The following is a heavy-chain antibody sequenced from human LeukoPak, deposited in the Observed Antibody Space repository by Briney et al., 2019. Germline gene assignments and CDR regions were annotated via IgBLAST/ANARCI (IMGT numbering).Heavy chain of an antibody. CDR1: GGSIGSYH. CDR2: VHYTWNT. D-gene: IGHD5/OR15-5a*01. Sequence: SETLSLTCSVSGGSIGSYHWSWIRQPPRKGLEWIGHVHYTWNTKYNPSLTGRVSISLDRSKNQFSLSLRSLTAADTAVYYCARVASKGGMDVWGQGTTVIVSS. V-gene: IGHV4-59*01. J-gene: IGHJ6*02. CDR3: ARVASKGGMDV.